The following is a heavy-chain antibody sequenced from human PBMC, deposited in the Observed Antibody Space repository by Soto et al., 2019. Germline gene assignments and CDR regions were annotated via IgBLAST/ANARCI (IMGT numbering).Heavy chain of an antibody. CDR2: IYYSGST. J-gene: IGHJ4*02. D-gene: IGHD6-6*01. Sequence: SETLSLTCTVSGGSISSSSYYWGWIRQPPGKGLEWIGSIYYSGSTYYNPSLKSRVTISVDTSKNQFSLKLSSVTAADTDVYYCERDRVGGYSSSSGHYFDYWGQGTLVTVSS. V-gene: IGHV4-39*07. CDR1: GGSISSSSYY. CDR3: ERDRVGGYSSSSGHYFDY.